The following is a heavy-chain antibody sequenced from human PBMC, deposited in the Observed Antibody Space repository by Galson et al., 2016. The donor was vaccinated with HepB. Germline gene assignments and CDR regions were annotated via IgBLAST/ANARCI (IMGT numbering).Heavy chain of an antibody. D-gene: IGHD3-22*01. CDR1: GGSISSGGYY. J-gene: IGHJ5*02. CDR2: IYYSGTT. V-gene: IGHV4-39*01. CDR3: ARHDYDSSGYNWFDP. Sequence: TLSLTCTVSGGSISSGGYYWSWIRQHPGKGLEWIGSIYYSGTTYYNPSLKSRVTISLDTPKNQFSLKLRSVTAADTAMYYCARHDYDSSGYNWFDPWGQGTLVTVSS.